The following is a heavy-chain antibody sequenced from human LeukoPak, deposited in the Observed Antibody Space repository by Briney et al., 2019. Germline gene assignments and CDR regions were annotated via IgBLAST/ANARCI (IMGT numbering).Heavy chain of an antibody. D-gene: IGHD3-22*01. Sequence: GESLKISCKGTGYSFTSYWVGWVRQMPGKGLEWMGIIYPGDADTRYSPSFQGQVTISVDKSLSTASLQWISLKASDTAMYYCARHPAPTDYDSSGYPRVLIDYWGQGTLVTVSS. J-gene: IGHJ4*02. CDR3: ARHPAPTDYDSSGYPRVLIDY. V-gene: IGHV5-51*01. CDR2: IYPGDADT. CDR1: GYSFTSYW.